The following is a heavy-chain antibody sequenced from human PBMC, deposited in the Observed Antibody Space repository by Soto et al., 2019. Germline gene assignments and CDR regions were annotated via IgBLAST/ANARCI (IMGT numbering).Heavy chain of an antibody. CDR1: GFTFSSYG. CDR2: IWYDGSNK. CDR3: ELQRIAARTYGYYGMDV. V-gene: IGHV3-33*01. Sequence: QVQLVESGGGVVQPGRSLRLSCAASGFTFSSYGMHWVRQAPGKGLEWVAVIWYDGSNKYYADSVKGRFTISRDNSKNTLYLQMNSLRAEDKAVDYCELQRIAARTYGYYGMDVWGQGTTVTVSS. D-gene: IGHD6-6*01. J-gene: IGHJ6*02.